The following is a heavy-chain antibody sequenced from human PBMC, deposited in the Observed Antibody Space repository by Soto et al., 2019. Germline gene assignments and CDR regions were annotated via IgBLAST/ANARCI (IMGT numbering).Heavy chain of an antibody. CDR3: ARYVYYGDFFDS. D-gene: IGHD4-17*01. CDR2: INPNSGVT. J-gene: IGHJ4*02. V-gene: IGHV1-2*02. CDR1: GYTFTGYY. Sequence: ASVKVSCKASGYTFTGYYMHWVRQAPGQGLEWMGWINPNSGVTNYAQKFQGRVTTTRDTSSSTAYMDLSSLKSDDTAAYYCARYVYYGDFFDSWGQGALVTVSS.